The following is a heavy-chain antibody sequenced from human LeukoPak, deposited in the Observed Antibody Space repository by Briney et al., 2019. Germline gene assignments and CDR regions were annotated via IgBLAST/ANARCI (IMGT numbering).Heavy chain of an antibody. CDR1: GFTFSGYW. J-gene: IGHJ4*02. D-gene: IGHD5-18*01. CDR3: ARWANSIDY. V-gene: IGHV3-7*01. CDR2: IKQNGSET. Sequence: GGSLRLSCAASGFTFSGYWMSWVRQAPGKGLEWAANIKQNGSETFYADSVRGRFTISRDNAKNSQYLQMNSLRVEDTAVYYCARWANSIDYWGQGALVTVSS.